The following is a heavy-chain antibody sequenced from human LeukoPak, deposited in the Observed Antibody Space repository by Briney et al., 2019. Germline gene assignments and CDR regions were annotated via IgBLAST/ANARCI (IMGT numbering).Heavy chain of an antibody. Sequence: GGSLRLSCAASGFTFSGYSMNWVRQAPGKGLQWVSSISSTSSYIYYADSVKGRFTISRDNAKNSLYLQMNSLRAEDTAVYYCARGGRGSSWFDNWGQGTLVTVSS. CDR3: ARGGRGSSWFDN. CDR1: GFTFSGYS. CDR2: ISSTSSYI. J-gene: IGHJ4*02. D-gene: IGHD6-13*01. V-gene: IGHV3-21*01.